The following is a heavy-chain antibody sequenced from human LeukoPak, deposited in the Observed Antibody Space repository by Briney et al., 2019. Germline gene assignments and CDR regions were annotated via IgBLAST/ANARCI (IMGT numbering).Heavy chain of an antibody. CDR3: ARGPYSSSWSYFDY. CDR2: ISSSSSYI. CDR1: GFTFSSYS. J-gene: IGHJ4*02. V-gene: IGHV3-21*01. Sequence: GGSLRLSCAASGFTFSSYSMNWARQAPGKGLEWVSSISSSSSYIYYADSVKGRFTISRDNAKNSLYLQMNSLRAEDTAVYYCARGPYSSSWSYFDYWGQGTLVTVSS. D-gene: IGHD6-13*01.